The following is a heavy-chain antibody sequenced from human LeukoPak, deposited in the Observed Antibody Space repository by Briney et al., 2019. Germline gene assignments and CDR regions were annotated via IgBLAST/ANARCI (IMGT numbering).Heavy chain of an antibody. Sequence: GGSLRLSCAASGFTFSSYGMHWVRRAPGKGLEWVAVISYDGSNKYYADSVKGRFTISRHNSENTLSLQMNSLRAEDTAVYYCAKGFDYSGAWGRRFDSWGQGILVTVSP. CDR3: AKGFDYSGAWGRRFDS. J-gene: IGHJ4*02. CDR1: GFTFSSYG. D-gene: IGHD4-11*01. V-gene: IGHV3-30*18. CDR2: ISYDGSNK.